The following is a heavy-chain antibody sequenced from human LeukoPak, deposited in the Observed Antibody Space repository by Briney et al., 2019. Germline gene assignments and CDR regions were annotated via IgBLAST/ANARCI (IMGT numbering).Heavy chain of an antibody. CDR3: ARRVDYYGMDV. D-gene: IGHD2-15*01. Sequence: ASVKVSCKASGYTFTSYYMHWVRQAPGQGLEWMGIINPSGGSTSYAQKFQGRVTMTRDTSISTAYMELSRLRSDDTAVYYCARRVDYYGMDVWGQGTTVTVSS. V-gene: IGHV1-46*01. CDR2: INPSGGST. J-gene: IGHJ6*02. CDR1: GYTFTSYY.